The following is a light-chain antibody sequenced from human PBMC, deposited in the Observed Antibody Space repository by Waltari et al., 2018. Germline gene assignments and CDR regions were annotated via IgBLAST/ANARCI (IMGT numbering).Light chain of an antibody. Sequence: CRASQIVGTYLAWYQQRPGQSPRLLIYDASYKATGIPARFSGSGSETDFTLTISSLQPEDFAVYYCQQRRNWPLTFGGGTRVQI. CDR3: QQRRNWPLT. CDR1: QIVGTY. V-gene: IGKV3-11*01. J-gene: IGKJ4*01. CDR2: DAS.